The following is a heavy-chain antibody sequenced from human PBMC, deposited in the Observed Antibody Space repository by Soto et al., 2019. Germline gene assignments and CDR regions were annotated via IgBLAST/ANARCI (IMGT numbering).Heavy chain of an antibody. D-gene: IGHD2-15*01. CDR3: ARDRYCSGGSCYGDAFDI. J-gene: IGHJ3*02. CDR2: ISYDGSNK. Sequence: GGYLRLSCAASGFTFSSYAMHWVRQAPGKGLEWVAVISYDGSNKYYADSVKGRFTISRDNSKNTLYLQMNSLRAEDTALYYCARDRYCSGGSCYGDAFDIWGQGTMVTVSS. CDR1: GFTFSSYA. V-gene: IGHV3-30-3*01.